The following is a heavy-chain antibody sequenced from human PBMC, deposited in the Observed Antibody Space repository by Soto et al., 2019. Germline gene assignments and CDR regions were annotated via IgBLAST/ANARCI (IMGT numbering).Heavy chain of an antibody. Sequence: ASVKVSCKASGNSFTTYYMNWVRQAPGQGLEWMGIINPSGGRTTYAQKFQGRVTMTRDPSTSTFHLELSSLTSEDTAVYYCACLDHYDSCGAYDYWGQGTLVTVSS. D-gene: IGHD3-22*01. CDR2: INPSGGRT. J-gene: IGHJ4*02. CDR1: GNSFTTYY. V-gene: IGHV1-46*01. CDR3: ACLDHYDSCGAYDY.